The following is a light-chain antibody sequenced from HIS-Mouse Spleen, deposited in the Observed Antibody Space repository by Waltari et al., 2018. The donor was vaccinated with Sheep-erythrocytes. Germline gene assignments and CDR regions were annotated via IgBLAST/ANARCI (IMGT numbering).Light chain of an antibody. CDR3: AAWDDSLNGWV. J-gene: IGLJ3*02. CDR1: SSNIGNNA. Sequence: QSVLTQPPSVSEAPRQRVTISCSGSSSNIGNNAVNWYQQPPGKAPKLLIYYDDLLPSGVPDRFSCSKSGTSASLAISGLQSEDEADYYCAAWDDSLNGWVFGGGTKLTVL. V-gene: IGLV1-36*01. CDR2: YDD.